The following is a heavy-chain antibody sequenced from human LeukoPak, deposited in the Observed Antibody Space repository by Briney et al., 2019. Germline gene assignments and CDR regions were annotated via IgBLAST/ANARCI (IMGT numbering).Heavy chain of an antibody. Sequence: SETLSLTCTVSGGSVSSGSYYWSWIRQPPGKGLGWIVYIYYSGSTNYNPSLKSRVTISVDTSKNQFSLKLSSVTAADTAVYYCARVKRPYCSGGSCYSGLIFDYWGQGTLVTVAS. V-gene: IGHV4-61*01. CDR2: IYYSGST. J-gene: IGHJ4*02. CDR1: GGSVSSGSYY. D-gene: IGHD2-15*01. CDR3: ARVKRPYCSGGSCYSGLIFDY.